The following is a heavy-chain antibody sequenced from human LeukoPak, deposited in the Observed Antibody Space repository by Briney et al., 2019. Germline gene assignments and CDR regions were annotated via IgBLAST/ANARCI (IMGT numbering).Heavy chain of an antibody. V-gene: IGHV4-59*12. Sequence: SETLSLTCTVSGGSISTYYWNWIRQPPGKGLEWIGYIYHSGSTNYNPSLQSRVTISVDASKNQFSLKLSSVTAADTVVYYCARGRCSSTSCYLFSSYYYGMDVWGQGTTVTVSS. D-gene: IGHD2-2*01. J-gene: IGHJ6*02. CDR1: GGSISTYY. CDR3: ARGRCSSTSCYLFSSYYYGMDV. CDR2: IYHSGST.